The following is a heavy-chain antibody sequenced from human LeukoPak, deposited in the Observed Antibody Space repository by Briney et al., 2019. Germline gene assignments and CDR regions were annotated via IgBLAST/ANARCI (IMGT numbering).Heavy chain of an antibody. D-gene: IGHD2-21*02. CDR3: AKSIEYCGADCYGYFDL. CDR2: INPNSGAT. V-gene: IGHV1-2*06. J-gene: IGHJ2*01. CDR1: GYTFTGYY. Sequence: GASVKVSCKPSGYTFTGYYMHWVRQAPGQGLEWMGRINPNSGATNYAQKFQGRVTMTRDTSISTAYMELTTLRSDDTAVYYCAKSIEYCGADCYGYFDLWGRGTLATVSS.